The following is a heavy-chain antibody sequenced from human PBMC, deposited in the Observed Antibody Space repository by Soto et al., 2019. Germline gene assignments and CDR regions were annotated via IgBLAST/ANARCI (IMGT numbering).Heavy chain of an antibody. CDR1: GFTFSSYG. D-gene: IGHD4-17*01. V-gene: IGHV3-33*01. CDR2: IWYDGSNK. J-gene: IGHJ6*03. Sequence: ESGGGVVQPGRSLRLSCAASGFTFSSYGMHWVRQAPGKGLEWVAVIWYDGSNKYYADSVKGRFTISRDNSKNTLYLQMNSLRAEDTAVYYCARGMDYGDYYYDYMDVWGKGTTVTVSS. CDR3: ARGMDYGDYYYDYMDV.